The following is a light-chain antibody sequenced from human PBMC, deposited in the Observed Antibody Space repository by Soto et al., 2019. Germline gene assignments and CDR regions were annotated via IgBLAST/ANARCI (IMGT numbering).Light chain of an antibody. CDR3: QQYNDYCT. V-gene: IGKV1-5*03. J-gene: IGKJ1*01. CDR1: RSITGW. Sequence: DIQMTQSPSTLSASVGDRVTITCRASRSITGWLAWYQQKPGKAPKLLIYKASTLENEVPSRFSGSGSGTEFTLTISSLQPEDSATYYCQQYNDYCTFGQGTKVEI. CDR2: KAS.